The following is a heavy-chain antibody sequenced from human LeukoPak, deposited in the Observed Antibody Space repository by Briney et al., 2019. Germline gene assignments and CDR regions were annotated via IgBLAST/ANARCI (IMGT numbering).Heavy chain of an antibody. Sequence: SETLSLTCAVYGGSFSGYYWSWIRQPPGKGLEWIGYIYYSGSTNYNPSLKSRVTISVDTSKNQFSLKLSSVTAADTAVYYCARAYGDYVHYFDYWGQGTLVTVSS. CDR1: GGSFSGYY. D-gene: IGHD4-17*01. CDR2: IYYSGST. CDR3: ARAYGDYVHYFDY. V-gene: IGHV4-59*01. J-gene: IGHJ4*02.